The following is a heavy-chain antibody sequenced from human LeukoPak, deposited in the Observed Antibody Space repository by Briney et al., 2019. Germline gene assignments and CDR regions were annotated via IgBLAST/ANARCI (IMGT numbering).Heavy chain of an antibody. CDR2: IYSGGST. CDR3: ARKGYYGSGTYLDY. D-gene: IGHD3-10*01. Sequence: QAGGSLRLSCAASGFTVSSNYMSWVRQAPGKGLEWVSVIYSGGSTFYADSVKGRFSISRDNSKNTLYLQMNSLRAEDTALYYCARKGYYGSGTYLDYWGQGTLVTVSS. CDR1: GFTVSSNY. V-gene: IGHV3-53*01. J-gene: IGHJ4*02.